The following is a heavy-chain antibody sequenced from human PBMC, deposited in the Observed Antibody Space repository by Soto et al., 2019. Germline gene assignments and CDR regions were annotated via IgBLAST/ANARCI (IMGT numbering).Heavy chain of an antibody. J-gene: IGHJ4*02. Sequence: PGGSLRIAGVGPGFIVSNNGMHWVRQTPGKGLEWVAFMSYDGSDTFYADSVKGRFTISRDNSKNTLFLHMSNLRAEDTAMYYCTIVRVADSALDHWGQGTLVTVSS. CDR2: MSYDGSDT. CDR3: TIVRVADSALDH. CDR1: GFIVSNNG. D-gene: IGHD3-10*02. V-gene: IGHV3-30*02.